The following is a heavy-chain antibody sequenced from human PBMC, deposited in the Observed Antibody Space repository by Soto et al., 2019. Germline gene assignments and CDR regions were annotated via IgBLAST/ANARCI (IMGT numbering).Heavy chain of an antibody. CDR2: ISAYNGNT. J-gene: IGHJ5*02. Sequence: QVQLVQSGAEVKKPGASVKVSCKASGYTFTSYGISWVRQAPGQGLEWMGWISAYNGNTNDAQKLQGRVTMTSDTSTSTAYMGLMSLRSDDLAVYYCARDPYYDSSGYYCFGNWFDPWGQGSLVTVSS. V-gene: IGHV1-18*03. CDR1: GYTFTSYG. CDR3: ARDPYYDSSGYYCFGNWFDP. D-gene: IGHD3-22*01.